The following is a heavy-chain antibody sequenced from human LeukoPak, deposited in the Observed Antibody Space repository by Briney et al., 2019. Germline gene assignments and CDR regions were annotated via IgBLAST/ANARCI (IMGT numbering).Heavy chain of an antibody. CDR3: TSEWYTYGNHALDL. D-gene: IGHD5-18*01. CDR2: IKATIAGGTT. CDR1: GFTFTSAC. J-gene: IGHJ3*01. Sequence: GGSLRLSCSTSGFTFTSACMSWVRQVPGKGLEWVGRIKATIAGGTTDNAAPVKGRFTISRDDSTNTLYLQMNRLKIEDPGVYYCTSEWYTYGNHALDLWGRGTMVTVSS. V-gene: IGHV3-15*01.